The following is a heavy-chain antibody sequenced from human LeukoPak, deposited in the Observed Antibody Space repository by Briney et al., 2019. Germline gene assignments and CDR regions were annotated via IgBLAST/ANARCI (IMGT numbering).Heavy chain of an antibody. CDR3: ARSLVHSSSWFDY. J-gene: IGHJ4*02. CDR1: GGSFSGYY. V-gene: IGHV4-34*01. Sequence: SETLSLTCAVYGGSFSGYYWSWIRQPPGKGLEWIGEINHSRSTNYNPSLKSRVTISVDTSKNQFSLKLSSVTAADTAVYYCARSLVHSSSWFDYWGQGTLVTVSS. D-gene: IGHD6-13*01. CDR2: INHSRST.